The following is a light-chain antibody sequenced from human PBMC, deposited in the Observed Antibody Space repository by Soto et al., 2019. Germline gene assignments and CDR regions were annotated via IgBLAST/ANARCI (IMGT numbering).Light chain of an antibody. CDR1: QSVVNYQ. CDR2: NTF. J-gene: IGKJ1*01. CDR3: QQYGALPPT. Sequence: EVVLTQSPGTLSSSPGKRATLSCRTSQSVVNYQLAWYRQKPGQAPRLLIYNTFHRATGIPDRFSGTGSETDFTLTISGLEPEDFAVYHCQQYGALPPTFGQGTKVDI. V-gene: IGKV3-20*01.